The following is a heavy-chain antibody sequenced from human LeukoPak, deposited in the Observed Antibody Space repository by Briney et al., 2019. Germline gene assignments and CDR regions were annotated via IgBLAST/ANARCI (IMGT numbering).Heavy chain of an antibody. CDR3: ATAVGPSGSYFFDY. V-gene: IGHV4-61*02. CDR2: IYTSGST. Sequence: PSETLSLTCTVSGGSISSGSYYWSWIRQPAGKGLEWIGRIYTSGSTNYNPSLKSRVTVSVDTSKNQFSLKLSSVTAADTAVYYCATAVGPSGSYFFDYWGQGTLVTVSS. D-gene: IGHD1-26*01. J-gene: IGHJ4*02. CDR1: GGSISSGSYY.